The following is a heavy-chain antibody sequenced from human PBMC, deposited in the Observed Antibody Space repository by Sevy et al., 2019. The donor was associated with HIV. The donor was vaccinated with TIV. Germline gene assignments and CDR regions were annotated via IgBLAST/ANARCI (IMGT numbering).Heavy chain of an antibody. J-gene: IGHJ4*02. Sequence: GGSLRLSCAASGFTFNIYGMHWVRQAPGKGLEWVAVIWYDASKKYHADTVKGRFIISRDNSKNTLYLQMNSLRAEDSAVYYCAKDGAAYSSAWTFPDYWGQGTLVTVSS. D-gene: IGHD6-19*01. CDR2: IWYDASKK. CDR3: AKDGAAYSSAWTFPDY. CDR1: GFTFNIYG. V-gene: IGHV3-33*06.